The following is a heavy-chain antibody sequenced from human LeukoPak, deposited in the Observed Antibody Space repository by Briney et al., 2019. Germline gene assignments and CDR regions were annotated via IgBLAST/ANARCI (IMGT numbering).Heavy chain of an antibody. CDR1: GYSFTSYW. Sequence: GESLKISCKGSGYSFTSYWIGWVRPMPGKGLEWMGLIYPGDSDTRYSPSFQGQVTISADKSISTAYLQWSSLKASDTAMYYCARGEYYYDSSGYWQFDYWGQGTLVTVSS. D-gene: IGHD3-22*01. J-gene: IGHJ4*02. V-gene: IGHV5-51*01. CDR3: ARGEYYYDSSGYWQFDY. CDR2: IYPGDSDT.